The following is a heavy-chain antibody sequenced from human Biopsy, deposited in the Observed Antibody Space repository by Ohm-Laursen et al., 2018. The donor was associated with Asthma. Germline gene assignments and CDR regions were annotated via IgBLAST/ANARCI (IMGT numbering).Heavy chain of an antibody. V-gene: IGHV3-48*02. D-gene: IGHD4-17*01. Sequence: GSLRLSCTASGFTFSSYSMNWVRQAPGKGLEWVSYISSSSSTIYYADSVKGRFTISRDNAKNSLYLQMNSLRDEDTTVYYCARPRWGPYGYWGQGTLVTVSS. J-gene: IGHJ4*02. CDR2: ISSSSSTI. CDR1: GFTFSSYS. CDR3: ARPRWGPYGY.